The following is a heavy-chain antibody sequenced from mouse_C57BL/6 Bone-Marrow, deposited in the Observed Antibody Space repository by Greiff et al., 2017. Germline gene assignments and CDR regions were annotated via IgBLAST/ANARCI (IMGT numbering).Heavy chain of an antibody. J-gene: IGHJ2*01. CDR3: TRRGVLYYFDY. CDR1: GYTFTSYW. Sequence: EVQLQQSGTVLARPGASVKMSCKTSGYTFTSYWMHWVKQRPGQGLEWIGAIYPGNSDTSYTQKFKGKAKLTAATSASTSYMQLSSLTNEDSAVYYCTRRGVLYYFDYWGQGTTLTVSA. CDR2: IYPGNSDT. V-gene: IGHV1-5*01.